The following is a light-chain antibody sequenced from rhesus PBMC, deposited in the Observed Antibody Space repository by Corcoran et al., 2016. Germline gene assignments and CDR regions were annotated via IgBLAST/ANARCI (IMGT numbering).Light chain of an antibody. CDR1: QGIGNW. Sequence: DIQMTQSPSSLSASVGDRVTITCRASQGIGNWLAWYQQKPGKAPKLLIYRASNLETGVPSRFSGSGSGTDFTLTISSLQPEDIATYYCQQYSSSPLTFGGGTKVELK. V-gene: IGKV1-69*01. CDR3: QQYSSSPLT. CDR2: RAS. J-gene: IGKJ4*01.